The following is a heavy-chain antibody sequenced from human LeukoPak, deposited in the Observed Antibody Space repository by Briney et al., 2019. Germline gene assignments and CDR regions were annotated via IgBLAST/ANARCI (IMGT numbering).Heavy chain of an antibody. CDR2: ISGGGGST. Sequence: GGSLRLSCAASGFTFSSYAMSWVRQAPGKGLVWVSAISGGGGSTNYADSVKGRFTVSRDNSKNTLYLLLNSLRAEETAVYYCAKGMFGSGWYGDDYWGQGTLVTVSS. CDR3: AKGMFGSGWYGDDY. J-gene: IGHJ4*02. V-gene: IGHV3-23*01. D-gene: IGHD6-19*01. CDR1: GFTFSSYA.